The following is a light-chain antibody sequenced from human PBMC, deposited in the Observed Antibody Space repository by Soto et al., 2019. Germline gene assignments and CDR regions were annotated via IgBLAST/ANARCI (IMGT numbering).Light chain of an antibody. CDR3: CSYAGSYTLWV. V-gene: IGLV2-11*01. J-gene: IGLJ3*02. CDR2: DVS. CDR1: SSDVGGYNY. Sequence: QSALTQPRSVSGSPGQSVTISCTGTSSDVGGYNYVSWYQQHPGKAPNLMIYDVSKRPSGVPDRFSGYKSGNTASLTISGLQAEDEADYYCCSYAGSYTLWVFGGGTQLTVL.